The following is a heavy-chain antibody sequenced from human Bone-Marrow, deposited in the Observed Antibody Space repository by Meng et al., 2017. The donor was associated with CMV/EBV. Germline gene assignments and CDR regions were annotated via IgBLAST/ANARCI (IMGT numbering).Heavy chain of an antibody. CDR3: AKDGEVPVGIFDS. Sequence: GESLKISCAASGFTFSSYWMHWVRQAPGKGLVWVSLIYRGGTSQDYADSVKGRLIVSRDNSKNILYLEMNSLRAEDTAVYYCAKDGEVPVGIFDSWGQGTLVTVSS. CDR2: IYRGGTSQ. D-gene: IGHD1-14*01. CDR1: GFTFSSYW. V-gene: IGHV3-74*01. J-gene: IGHJ4*02.